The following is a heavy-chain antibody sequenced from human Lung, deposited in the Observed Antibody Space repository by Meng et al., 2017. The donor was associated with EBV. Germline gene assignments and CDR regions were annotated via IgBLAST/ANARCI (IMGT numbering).Heavy chain of an antibody. CDR1: GFSLSTSGVG. D-gene: IGHD3-10*01. J-gene: IGHJ4*02. V-gene: IGHV2-5*02. Sequence: QITLKESGPTLVKPTQTLTLTCTFSGFSLSTSGVGVGWIRQSPGKALEWLALIYWDDDKRYSPSLKSRLTITKDTSKNQVVLTMTNMDPVDTATYYCAHRRITMVRGVFDYWGQGTLVTVSS. CDR3: AHRRITMVRGVFDY. CDR2: IYWDDDK.